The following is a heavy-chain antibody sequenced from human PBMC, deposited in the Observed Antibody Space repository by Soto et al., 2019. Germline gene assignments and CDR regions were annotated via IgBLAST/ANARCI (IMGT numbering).Heavy chain of an antibody. Sequence: LRLSCAASGFTFSSYAMSWVRQAPGKGLEWVSAISGSGGSTYYADSVKGRFTISRDNSKNTLYLQMNSLRAEDTAVYYCAKDYYDFWSGYFTYNWFDPWGQGTLVTVSS. CDR1: GFTFSSYA. CDR3: AKDYYDFWSGYFTYNWFDP. J-gene: IGHJ5*02. V-gene: IGHV3-23*01. D-gene: IGHD3-3*01. CDR2: ISGSGGST.